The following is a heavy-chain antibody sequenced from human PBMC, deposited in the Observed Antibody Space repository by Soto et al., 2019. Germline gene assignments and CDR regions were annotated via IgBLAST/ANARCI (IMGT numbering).Heavy chain of an antibody. CDR3: ASQHYYDSSGYYVVY. J-gene: IGHJ4*02. Sequence: ASETLSLTCAVSGGSISSGGYYWSWIRQPPGKGLEWIGNIHYSGSTYYDSSLQSRVTISIDTSKNQFSLKLSSVTATDTAVYYCASQHYYDSSGYYVVYWGQGTLVTVSS. V-gene: IGHV4-39*01. D-gene: IGHD3-22*01. CDR1: GGSISSGGYY. CDR2: IHYSGST.